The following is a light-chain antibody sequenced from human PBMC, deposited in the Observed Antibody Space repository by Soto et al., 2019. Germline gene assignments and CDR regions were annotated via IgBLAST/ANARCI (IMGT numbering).Light chain of an antibody. CDR3: QQYNNWLPLT. CDR1: QSVSSN. J-gene: IGKJ4*01. Sequence: EIVMTQSPATLSVSPGERATLSCRASQSVSSNLAWYQQKPGQAPRLLIYGASTRATGIPARFSGSGSGTEFTLTISSLQSEVFAVYFCQQYNNWLPLTFGGGTKVEIK. V-gene: IGKV3-15*01. CDR2: GAS.